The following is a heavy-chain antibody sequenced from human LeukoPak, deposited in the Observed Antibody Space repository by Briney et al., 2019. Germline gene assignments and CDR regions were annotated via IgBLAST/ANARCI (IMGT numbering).Heavy chain of an antibody. D-gene: IGHD6-6*01. CDR3: AKPVFYTTSSFDY. CDR2: ITGSGGSA. Sequence: GGSLRLSCAASGFTFSSYTMTWVRQAPGKGLDWVSAITGSGGSAYYADPVKGRFIISRDNSKNTLYLQMNSLRAEDTAVYYCAKPVFYTTSSFDYWGQGTLVTVSS. J-gene: IGHJ4*02. CDR1: GFTFSSYT. V-gene: IGHV3-23*01.